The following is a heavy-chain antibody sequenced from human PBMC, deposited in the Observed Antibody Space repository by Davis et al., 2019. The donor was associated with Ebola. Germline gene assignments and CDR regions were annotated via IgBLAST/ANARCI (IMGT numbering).Heavy chain of an antibody. Sequence: SVKVSCKASGGTFSSYGISWVRQAPGQGLEWMGGIIPIFGTANYAQKFQGRVTITADESTSTAYMELSSLRSEDTAVYYCARVGYYYDSSGYYGWGQGTLVTVSS. J-gene: IGHJ4*02. CDR1: GGTFSSYG. CDR3: ARVGYYYDSSGYYG. CDR2: IIPIFGTA. D-gene: IGHD3-22*01. V-gene: IGHV1-69*13.